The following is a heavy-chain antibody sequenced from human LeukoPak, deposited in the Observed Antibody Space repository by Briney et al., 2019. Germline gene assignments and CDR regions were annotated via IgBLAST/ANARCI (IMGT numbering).Heavy chain of an antibody. Sequence: ASVKVSCKASGYTFISYDINWVRQATGQGLEWMGWMNPNSGNTGYAQKFQGRVTITRNTSISTAYMELSSLRSEDTAVYYCARYRGDYYYYYMDVWGKGTTVTVSS. CDR1: GYTFISYD. V-gene: IGHV1-8*01. D-gene: IGHD3-10*01. CDR3: ARYRGDYYYYYMDV. J-gene: IGHJ6*03. CDR2: MNPNSGNT.